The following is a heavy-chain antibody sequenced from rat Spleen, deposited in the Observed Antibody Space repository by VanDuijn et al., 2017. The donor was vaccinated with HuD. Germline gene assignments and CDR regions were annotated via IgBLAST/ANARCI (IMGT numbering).Heavy chain of an antibody. J-gene: IGHJ3*01. CDR3: ATAGTRVSRFAY. D-gene: IGHD1-4*01. Sequence: EVQLVESGGGLVQPGRSLKLSCAASGFTYSNYVMAWVRQAPTKGLEWVASISTGGGNTYYRDPVKGLFTISRDNAKNTLYLQMDILRSEDTATYYCATAGTRVSRFAYWGQGTLVTVSS. CDR2: ISTGGGNT. V-gene: IGHV5S13*01. CDR1: GFTYSNYV.